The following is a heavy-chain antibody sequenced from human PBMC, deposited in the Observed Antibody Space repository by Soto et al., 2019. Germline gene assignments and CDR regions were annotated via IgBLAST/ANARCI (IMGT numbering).Heavy chain of an antibody. CDR2: IIPIFGTA. V-gene: IGHV1-69*05. CDR1: GGTFSSYA. CDR3: ARDLLRETWQTNYLDF. J-gene: IGHJ4*02. Sequence: GASVKVSCKASGGTFSSYAISWVRQAPGHGPEWMGGIIPIFGTANYAQKFQGRVTITKDTSTNTAYMELRSLTSDDTGVYYCARDLLRETWQTNYLDFWGQGTPVTVSS. D-gene: IGHD2-15*01.